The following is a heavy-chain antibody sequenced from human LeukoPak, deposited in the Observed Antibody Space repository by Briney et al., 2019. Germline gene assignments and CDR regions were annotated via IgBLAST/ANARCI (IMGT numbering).Heavy chain of an antibody. Sequence: GGTLRLSCAASGFTFSSYGMSWVRQAPGKGLEWVSAIIGSGGSTYYADSVKGRFTISRDNSKNTLYLQMNSLRAEDTAVYYCAKDEGIAVAGILDYWGQGTLVTVSS. CDR1: GFTFSSYG. J-gene: IGHJ4*02. CDR3: AKDEGIAVAGILDY. V-gene: IGHV3-23*01. D-gene: IGHD6-19*01. CDR2: IIGSGGST.